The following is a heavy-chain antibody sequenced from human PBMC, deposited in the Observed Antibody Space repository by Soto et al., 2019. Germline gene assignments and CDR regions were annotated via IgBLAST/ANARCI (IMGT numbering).Heavy chain of an antibody. Sequence: GVPLRLSCTAFGFPFSGYATSWVRQAPGKGLEWVSAISGSGGSTYYADSVKGRFTISRDNSKNTLYLQMNSLRAEDTAVYYCAKTYYFDYWGQGTLVTVSS. J-gene: IGHJ4*02. V-gene: IGHV3-23*01. CDR3: AKTYYFDY. CDR1: GFPFSGYA. CDR2: ISGSGGST.